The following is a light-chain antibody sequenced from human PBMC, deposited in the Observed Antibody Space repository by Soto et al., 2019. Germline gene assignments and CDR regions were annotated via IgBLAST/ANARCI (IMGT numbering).Light chain of an antibody. Sequence: LILTQSPGTLSLSPGERATLSCRASESVRNNSLAWYQQHPGQAPRLLIFGASSRATGIPDRFTGTGSGADFNLTISRLEPEDSAVYFCHHYGYGADTFGQGTKLEIK. V-gene: IGKV3-20*01. CDR2: GAS. CDR3: HHYGYGADT. J-gene: IGKJ2*01. CDR1: ESVRNNS.